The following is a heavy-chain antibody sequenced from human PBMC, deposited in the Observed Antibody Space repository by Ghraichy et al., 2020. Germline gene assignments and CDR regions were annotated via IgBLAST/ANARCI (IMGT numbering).Heavy chain of an antibody. Sequence: LSLTCAASGFTFSSYWMSWVRQAPGKGLEWVANIKQDGSEKYYVDSVKGRFTISRDNAKNSLYLQMNSLRAEDTAVYYCARDESSGGDAFDIWGQGTMVTVSS. V-gene: IGHV3-7*01. CDR3: ARDESSGGDAFDI. J-gene: IGHJ3*02. CDR2: IKQDGSEK. CDR1: GFTFSSYW. D-gene: IGHD6-19*01.